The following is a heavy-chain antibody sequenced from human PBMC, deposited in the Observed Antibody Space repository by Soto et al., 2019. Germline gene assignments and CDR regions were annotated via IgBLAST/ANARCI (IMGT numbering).Heavy chain of an antibody. J-gene: IGHJ3*02. V-gene: IGHV4-30-4*01. Sequence: SETLSLTCSVSGGSISSNDYYWSWIRQPPGKGLEWIGYIYYSGSTYYNPSLKSRVTISADTSKTQFSLKLTSVTAADTAVYYCARGRYNWNQGAFDIWGQGTVVTVSS. CDR2: IYYSGST. CDR3: ARGRYNWNQGAFDI. D-gene: IGHD1-20*01. CDR1: GGSISSNDYY.